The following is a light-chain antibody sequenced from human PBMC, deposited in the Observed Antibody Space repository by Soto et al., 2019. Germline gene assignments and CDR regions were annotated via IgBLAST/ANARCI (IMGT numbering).Light chain of an antibody. Sequence: QSVLTQPPSVSGAPGQRVTISCTGSSSNIGANYDVHWYHHLPETAPKLLIYRNTDRPSGVPDRFSGSRSGTSASLAITGLQAEDEGDFYCQSFDNGLNSVVFGGGTKLTVL. J-gene: IGLJ2*01. V-gene: IGLV1-40*01. CDR1: SSNIGANYD. CDR3: QSFDNGLNSVV. CDR2: RNT.